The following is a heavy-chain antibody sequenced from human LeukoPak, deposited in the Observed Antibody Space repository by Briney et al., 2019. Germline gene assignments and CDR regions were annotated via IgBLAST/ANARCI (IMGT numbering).Heavy chain of an antibody. D-gene: IGHD3-22*01. V-gene: IGHV3-74*01. CDR3: ASPFYYGSGGHPFDY. J-gene: IGHJ4*02. Sequence: GGSLRLSCAASGFTFSSYWMHWVRQTPGRGLVWVSRINSDGSSTRYADSVRGRFTISRDNAKNTLYLQMNSLRAEDTAVYYCASPFYYGSGGHPFDYWGQGTLVTVSS. CDR2: INSDGSST. CDR1: GFTFSSYW.